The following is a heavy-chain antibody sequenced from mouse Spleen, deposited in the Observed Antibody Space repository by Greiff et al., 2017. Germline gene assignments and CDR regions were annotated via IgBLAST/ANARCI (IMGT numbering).Heavy chain of an antibody. V-gene: IGHV3-1*01. CDR3: ARSSYGGFFAY. J-gene: IGHJ3*01. Sequence: EVKLVESGPGMVKPSQSLSLTCTVTGYSITSGYDWHWIRHFPGNKLEWMGYISYSGSTNYNPSLKSRISITHDTSKNHFFLKLNSVTTEDTATYYCARSSYGGFFAYWGQGTLVTVSA. CDR1: GYSITSGYD. CDR2: ISYSGST. D-gene: IGHD1-1*02.